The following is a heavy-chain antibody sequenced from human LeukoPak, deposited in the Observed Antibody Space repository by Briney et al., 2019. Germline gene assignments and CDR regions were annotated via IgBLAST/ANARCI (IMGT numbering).Heavy chain of an antibody. V-gene: IGHV3-74*01. CDR1: GFTFSSYW. J-gene: IGHJ6*03. D-gene: IGHD6-13*01. CDR3: AREVGGSSWYNYYYYMDV. Sequence: GGSLRLSCAASGFTFSSYWMHWVRQAPGKGLVWVSRINSDGSSTSYADSVKGRFTISRDNAMNTLYLQMNSLRAEDTAVYYCAREVGGSSWYNYYYYMDVWGKGTTVTVSS. CDR2: INSDGSST.